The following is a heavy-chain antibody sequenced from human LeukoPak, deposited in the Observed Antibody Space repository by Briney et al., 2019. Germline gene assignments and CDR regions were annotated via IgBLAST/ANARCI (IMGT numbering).Heavy chain of an antibody. CDR1: GFTFDDYA. Sequence: GGSLRLSCAASGFTFDDYAMHWVRQAPGKCLEWVTGISWNSGSIGYADSVKGRFTISRDNAKNSLYLQMNSLRAEDMALYYCVKDIGWNYERSAFDIWGQGTMVTVSS. J-gene: IGHJ3*02. V-gene: IGHV3-9*03. CDR3: VKDIGWNYERSAFDI. D-gene: IGHD1-7*01. CDR2: ISWNSGSI.